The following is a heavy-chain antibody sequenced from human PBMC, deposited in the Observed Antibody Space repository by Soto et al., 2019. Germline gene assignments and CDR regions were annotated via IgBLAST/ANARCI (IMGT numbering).Heavy chain of an antibody. CDR2: ISAYNGNT. D-gene: IGHD1-26*01. Sequence: QVQLVQSGAEVKKPGASVKVSCKASGYTFTSYGISWVRQAPGQGLEWMGWISAYNGNTNYAQKLQGRVTMTTDTSTSTAYMELRSLRSDDTAVYYCARVPPLWVVGATTGAFDIWGQGTRVTVSS. CDR3: ARVPPLWVVGATTGAFDI. CDR1: GYTFTSYG. J-gene: IGHJ3*02. V-gene: IGHV1-18*01.